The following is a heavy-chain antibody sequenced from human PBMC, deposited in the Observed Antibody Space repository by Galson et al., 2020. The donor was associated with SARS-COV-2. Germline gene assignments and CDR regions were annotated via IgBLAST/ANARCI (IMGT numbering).Heavy chain of an antibody. CDR1: GGSISSYY. J-gene: IGHJ6*02. V-gene: IGHV4-59*13. Sequence: SETLSLTCTVSGGSISSYYWSWIRQPPGKGLEWIGYIYYSGSTNYNPSLKSRVTISVDTSKNQFSLKLSSVTAADTAVYYCARDLGSPPDYYYGMDVWGQGTTVTVSS. D-gene: IGHD2-15*01. CDR3: ARDLGSPPDYYYGMDV. CDR2: IYYSGST.